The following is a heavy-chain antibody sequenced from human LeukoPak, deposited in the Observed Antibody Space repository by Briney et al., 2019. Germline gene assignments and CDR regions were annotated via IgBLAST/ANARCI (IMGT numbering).Heavy chain of an antibody. J-gene: IGHJ4*02. CDR2: ITGSGDTT. Sequence: GGSLRLSCAASGFIFRNYAMSWVRQAQGKGLEWVSAITGSGDTTYYADSVKGRFTISRDNSKNTLYVEMNTLRAEDTAVYYCAKWGDYDILTGYYVSDFWGQGTLVTVSS. V-gene: IGHV3-23*01. CDR1: GFIFRNYA. CDR3: AKWGDYDILTGYYVSDF. D-gene: IGHD3-9*01.